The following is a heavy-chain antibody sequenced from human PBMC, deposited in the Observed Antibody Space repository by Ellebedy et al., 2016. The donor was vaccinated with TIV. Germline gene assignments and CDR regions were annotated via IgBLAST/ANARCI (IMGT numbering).Heavy chain of an antibody. CDR3: AREGCSGGSCYSYWLDP. Sequence: GGSLRLSXATSGFSFSSYSMIWFRQAPGKGLEWVSSISKTSSYIYYADSVKGRFTISRDNARNSLYLQMNSLSAEDTAVYYCAREGCSGGSCYSYWLDPWGQGTLVTVSS. D-gene: IGHD2-15*01. V-gene: IGHV3-21*01. J-gene: IGHJ5*02. CDR1: GFSFSSYS. CDR2: ISKTSSYI.